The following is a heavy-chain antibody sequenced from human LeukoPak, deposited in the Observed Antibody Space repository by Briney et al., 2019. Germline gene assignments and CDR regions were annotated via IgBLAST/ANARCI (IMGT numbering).Heavy chain of an antibody. V-gene: IGHV7-4-1*02. CDR1: GYTFTSYG. J-gene: IGHJ6*03. CDR2: INTNTGNP. Sequence: ASVKVSCKASGYTFTSYGIHWVRQAPGQGPEWLGWINTNTGNPTYAQGFTGRFVFSLETSVSTSYLQISSLKAEDTAVYYCARGRGSSARLGYYFYYTDVWGKGTTVTVSS. D-gene: IGHD1-26*01. CDR3: ARGRGSSARLGYYFYYTDV.